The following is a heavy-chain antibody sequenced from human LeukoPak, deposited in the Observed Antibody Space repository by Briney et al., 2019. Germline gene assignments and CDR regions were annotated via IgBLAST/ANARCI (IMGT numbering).Heavy chain of an antibody. D-gene: IGHD6-6*01. V-gene: IGHV3-13*04. CDR1: GFTFSSYD. J-gene: IGHJ2*01. CDR3: ARWRSTSWYFDL. CDR2: IGTAGDT. Sequence: GGSLRLSCAASGFTFSSYDMHWVRQATGKGLEWVSAIGTAGDTYYPGSVKGRFTISRENAKNSLYLQMNSLRAGDTAVYYCARWRSTSWYFDLWGRGTLATVSS.